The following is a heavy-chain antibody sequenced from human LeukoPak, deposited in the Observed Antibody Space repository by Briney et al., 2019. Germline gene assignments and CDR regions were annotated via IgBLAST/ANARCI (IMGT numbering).Heavy chain of an antibody. CDR3: ARRSGSPPDVFDI. CDR1: GGSFSDYY. V-gene: IGHV3-11*04. Sequence: LSLTCAVYGGSFSDYYMSWIRQAPGKGLEWVSYISSSGSTIYYADSVKGRFTISRDNAKNSLYLQMNSLRAEDTAVYYCARRSGSPPDVFDIWGQGTMVTVSS. CDR2: ISSSGSTI. J-gene: IGHJ3*02. D-gene: IGHD1-26*01.